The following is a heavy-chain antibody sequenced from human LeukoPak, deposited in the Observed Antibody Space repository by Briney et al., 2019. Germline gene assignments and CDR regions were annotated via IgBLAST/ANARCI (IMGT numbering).Heavy chain of an antibody. D-gene: IGHD6-13*01. CDR2: ISGYNGNT. CDR1: GYTFTSYG. CDR3: ARERPAAGAEIDY. Sequence: ASWNVSCKASGYTFTSYGVSWVRQPPGQGLEWMGWISGYNGNTNYAQKLQGRVTMTTDTSTSTTYMELRSLRSDDTAVYYCARERPAAGAEIDYWGQGTLVTVSS. J-gene: IGHJ4*02. V-gene: IGHV1-18*01.